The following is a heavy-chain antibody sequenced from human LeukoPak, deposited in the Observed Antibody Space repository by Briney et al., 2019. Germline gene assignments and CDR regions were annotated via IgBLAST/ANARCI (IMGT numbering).Heavy chain of an antibody. J-gene: IGHJ4*02. CDR2: ISYDGSNK. CDR3: AKEVLTPGPGGYLDY. V-gene: IGHV3-30*18. Sequence: PGRSLRLSCAASGFTFSSYGMHWVRQAPGKGLEWVAVISYDGSNKYYADSVKGRFTISRDNSKNTLYLQMNSLRAEDTAVYYCAKEVLTPGPGGYLDYWGQGTLVTVSS. D-gene: IGHD1-14*01. CDR1: GFTFSSYG.